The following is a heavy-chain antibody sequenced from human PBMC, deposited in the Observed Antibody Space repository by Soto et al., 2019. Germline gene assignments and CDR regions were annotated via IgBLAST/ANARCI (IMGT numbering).Heavy chain of an antibody. CDR2: ISWDGVST. CDR3: AKDRGIQLWLRELDN. V-gene: IGHV3-43*01. CDR1: GFTFDDYT. J-gene: IGHJ4*02. D-gene: IGHD5-18*01. Sequence: EVQLVESGGVVVQPGGSLRLSCEASGFTFDDYTMHWVRQAPGQGLEWISLISWDGVSTHYADSVKGRFTISRDNSKNSLYLQMNSLRTEDTAMYYCAKDRGIQLWLRELDNWGQGTLVPVSS.